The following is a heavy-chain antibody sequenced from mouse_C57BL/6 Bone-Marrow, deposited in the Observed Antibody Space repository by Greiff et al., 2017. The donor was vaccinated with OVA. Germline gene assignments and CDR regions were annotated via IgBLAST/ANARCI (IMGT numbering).Heavy chain of an antibody. CDR1: GYTFTSYW. V-gene: IGHV1-52*01. CDR3: AKLGRSFAY. D-gene: IGHD4-1*01. CDR2: IDPSDSET. Sequence: QVQLKQSGAELVRPGSSVKLSCKASGYTFTSYWMHWVKQRPIQGLEWIGNIDPSDSETHYNQKFKDKATLTVDKSSSTAYMQLSSLTSEDSAVYYCAKLGRSFAYWGQGTLVTVSA. J-gene: IGHJ3*01.